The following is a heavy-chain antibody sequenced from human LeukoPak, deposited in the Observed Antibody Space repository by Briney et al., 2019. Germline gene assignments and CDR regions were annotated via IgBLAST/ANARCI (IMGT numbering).Heavy chain of an antibody. V-gene: IGHV3-23*01. CDR2: ISGSGTTT. Sequence: GGSLRLSCVASGLTFSNYAMTWVRQAPGKGLEWVSGISGSGTTTFYAESVKGRFTISRDNSKNMLSLQMNSLGAEDTAIYHCAKLSVGTTMLGAFDLWGQGTMVTVSS. CDR3: AKLSVGTTMLGAFDL. CDR1: GLTFSNYA. J-gene: IGHJ3*01. D-gene: IGHD1-26*01.